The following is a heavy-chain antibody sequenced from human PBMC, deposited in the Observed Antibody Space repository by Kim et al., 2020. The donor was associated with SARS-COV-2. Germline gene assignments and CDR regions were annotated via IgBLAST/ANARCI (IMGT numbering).Heavy chain of an antibody. CDR3: ARDRNIVVVPAAMVYYYYYGMDV. CDR1: GFTFSSYS. D-gene: IGHD2-2*01. V-gene: IGHV3-48*02. Sequence: GGSLRLSCAASGFTFSSYSMNWVRQAPGKGLEWVSYISSSSSTIYYADSVKGRFTISRDNAKNSLYLQMNSLRDEDTAVYYCARDRNIVVVPAAMVYYYYYGMDVWGQGTTVTVSS. J-gene: IGHJ6*02. CDR2: ISSSSSTI.